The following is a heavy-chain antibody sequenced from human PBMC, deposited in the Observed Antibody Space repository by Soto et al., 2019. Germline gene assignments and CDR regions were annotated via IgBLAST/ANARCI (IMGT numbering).Heavy chain of an antibody. V-gene: IGHV1-3*01. CDR2: INAGNGNT. CDR3: ARDRYYGSGSLAYYYYCMDV. D-gene: IGHD3-10*01. CDR1: GYTFTSYA. J-gene: IGHJ6*02. Sequence: QVQLVQSGAEVKKPGASVKVSCKASGYTFTSYAMHWVRQAPGQRLEWMGWINAGNGNTKYSQKFQGRVTITRDTSXXTXYXALSSLRSEDTAVYYCARDRYYGSGSLAYYYYCMDVWGQGTTVTVSS.